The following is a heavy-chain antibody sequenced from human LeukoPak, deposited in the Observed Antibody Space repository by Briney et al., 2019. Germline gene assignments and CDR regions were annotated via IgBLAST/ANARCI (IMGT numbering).Heavy chain of an antibody. J-gene: IGHJ4*02. CDR1: GFTFSSYS. CDR3: ARVIGSYGDSAY. V-gene: IGHV3-48*04. CDR2: ISSTSSAI. Sequence: GGSLRPSCAASGFTFSSYSMNWVRQAPGKGLEWLSYISSTSSAIYYADSLKGRFTISRDNDENSLYLQMDSLRAEDTAVYYCARVIGSYGDSAYWGQGTLVTVSS. D-gene: IGHD3-16*01.